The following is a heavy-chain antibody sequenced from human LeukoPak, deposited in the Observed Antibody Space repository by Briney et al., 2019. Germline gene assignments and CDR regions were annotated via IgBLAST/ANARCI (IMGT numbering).Heavy chain of an antibody. Sequence: PSETLCLTCTVSGGSISSSIYYWGWIRQPPGRGLEWIGSMHYSGSTYYKPSLKSRVTISIDTSNNHFSLKLSSVTAADTAVYYCARDGRGVWSGYYGDSGSWFDPWGQGTLVTVSS. CDR3: ARDGRGVWSGYYGDSGSWFDP. D-gene: IGHD3-3*01. J-gene: IGHJ5*02. V-gene: IGHV4-39*07. CDR2: MHYSGST. CDR1: GGSISSSIYY.